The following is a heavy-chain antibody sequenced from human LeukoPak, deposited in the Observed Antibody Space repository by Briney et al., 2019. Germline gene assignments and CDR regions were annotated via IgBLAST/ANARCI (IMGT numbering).Heavy chain of an antibody. J-gene: IGHJ4*02. V-gene: IGHV3-49*04. CDR2: IGSKPDGGTT. Sequence: GSLRLSCTTSGLTFGEFGVTWVRQAPGKGLEWVGFIGSKPDGGTTEYAASVKGRFIISRDDSKSVAYLQLNSLKTEDTAVYYCTRGQKDFDNWGQGTLVTVSS. CDR3: TRGQKDFDN. CDR1: GLTFGEFG.